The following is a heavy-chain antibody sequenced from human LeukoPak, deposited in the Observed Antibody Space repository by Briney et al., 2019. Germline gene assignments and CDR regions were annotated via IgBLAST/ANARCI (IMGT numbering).Heavy chain of an antibody. D-gene: IGHD3-22*01. Sequence: SETLSLTCAVYGGSFSGYYWSWIRQPPGKGLEWIGEINHSGSTNYNPSLKSRVTISVDTSKNQFSLKLSSVTAADTAVYYCVSLHYYDSSGYYYLEDYWGQGTLVTVSS. V-gene: IGHV4-34*01. CDR1: GGSFSGYY. CDR2: INHSGST. CDR3: VSLHYYDSSGYYYLEDY. J-gene: IGHJ4*02.